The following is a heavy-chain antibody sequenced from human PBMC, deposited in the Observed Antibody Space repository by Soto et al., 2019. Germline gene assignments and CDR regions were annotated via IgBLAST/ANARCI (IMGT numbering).Heavy chain of an antibody. CDR3: PRAGIELSYAFDY. J-gene: IGHJ4*02. Sequence: SDTLSLTCSVSGISVSNYFWSWIRQPAGEGLEHISSNYHSRSTSYNPYLKSRVTMSMDTSYILFYLNLTSLTAADRAHYYCPRAGIELSYAFDYWCQGIQVTVYS. CDR1: GISVSNYF. CDR2: NYHSRST. V-gene: IGHV4-4*07. D-gene: IGHD6-13*01.